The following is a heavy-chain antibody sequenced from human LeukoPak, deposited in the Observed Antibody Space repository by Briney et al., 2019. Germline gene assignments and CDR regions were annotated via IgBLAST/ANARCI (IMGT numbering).Heavy chain of an antibody. J-gene: IGHJ4*02. Sequence: SETLSLTCTVSGGSISSYYWSWIRQPPGKGLEWIGYIYYSGRTNYNPSLKSRVTISVDTSKNQFSLKLSSVTAADTAVYYCAREGGPYRPLDYSGQGTLVTVSS. CDR3: AREGGPYRPLDY. V-gene: IGHV4-59*12. CDR2: IYYSGRT. CDR1: GGSISSYY.